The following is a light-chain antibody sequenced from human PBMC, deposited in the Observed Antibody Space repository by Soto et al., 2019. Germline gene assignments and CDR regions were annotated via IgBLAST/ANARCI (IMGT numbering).Light chain of an antibody. V-gene: IGLV1-40*01. J-gene: IGLJ1*01. Sequence: QSVLTQPPSVSGAPGQRVTISCTGSSSNIGGGYDVHWYQQLPGTAPKLLIYGNSNRPSGVPDRLSGSKSGTSASLAITGLQAEDEADYYCQSYDSSLSGYVFGTGTKLTVL. CDR2: GNS. CDR1: SSNIGGGYD. CDR3: QSYDSSLSGYV.